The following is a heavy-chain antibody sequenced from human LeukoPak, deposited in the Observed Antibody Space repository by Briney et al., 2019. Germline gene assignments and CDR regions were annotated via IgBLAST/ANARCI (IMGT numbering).Heavy chain of an antibody. V-gene: IGHV1-69*06. CDR2: IIPIFGTA. D-gene: IGHD3-3*01. J-gene: IGHJ6*03. CDR1: GGTFSSYA. CDR3: ARGGVRYYRYYYYMDV. Sequence: ASVKVSCKASGGTFSSYAISWVRQAPGQGLEWMGGIIPIFGTANYAQKFQGRVTITADKSTSTAYMELSSLRSEDTAVYYCARGGVRYYRYYYYMDVWGKGTTVTVSS.